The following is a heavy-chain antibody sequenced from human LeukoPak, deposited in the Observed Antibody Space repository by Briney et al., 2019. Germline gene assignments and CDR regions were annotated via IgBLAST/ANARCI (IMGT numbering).Heavy chain of an antibody. V-gene: IGHV1-46*01. J-gene: IGHJ5*02. D-gene: IGHD1-26*01. CDR3: ARDYSGEWEQLTGWWFDP. CDR1: GYTFGTHW. Sequence: ASVKVSCKASGYTFGTHWMHWVRQAPGQGLEWMAIINPSGDFRSYAQKFQGRLTVTRDMSTRTVYMELSDLRPEDTAVYYCARDYSGEWEQLTGWWFDPWGQGTLDIVSS. CDR2: INPSGDFR.